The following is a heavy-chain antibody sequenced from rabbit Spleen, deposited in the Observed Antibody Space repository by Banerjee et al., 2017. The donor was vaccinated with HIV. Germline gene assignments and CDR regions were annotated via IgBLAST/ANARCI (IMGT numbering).Heavy chain of an antibody. CDR2: IYTGSSGYT. CDR1: GFSFSSNYY. Sequence: QSLEESGGDLVKPGASLTLTCTASGFSFSSNYYMCWVRQAPGKGLEWIACIYTGSSGYTYYASWAKGRFTISKTSSTTVTLQMTSLTAADTATYFCARDNVGYAAYGDDNLWGPGTLVTVS. CDR3: ARDNVGYAAYGDDNL. J-gene: IGHJ4*01. D-gene: IGHD6-1*01. V-gene: IGHV1S40*01.